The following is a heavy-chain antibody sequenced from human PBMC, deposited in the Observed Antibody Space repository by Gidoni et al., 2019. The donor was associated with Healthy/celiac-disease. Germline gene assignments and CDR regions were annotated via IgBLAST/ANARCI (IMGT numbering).Heavy chain of an antibody. J-gene: IGHJ6*02. CDR3: ARVPYYYDSSGYPPALYYYYYGMDV. CDR2: IYYSGST. D-gene: IGHD3-22*01. Sequence: QVQLQESGPGLVKPSETLSLTCTVSVGSISSYYWSWIRQPPGKGLEWIGYIYYSGSTNYNPSLKSRVTISVDTSKNQFSLKLSSVTAADTAVYYCARVPYYYDSSGYPPALYYYYYGMDVWGQGTTVTVSS. V-gene: IGHV4-59*01. CDR1: VGSISSYY.